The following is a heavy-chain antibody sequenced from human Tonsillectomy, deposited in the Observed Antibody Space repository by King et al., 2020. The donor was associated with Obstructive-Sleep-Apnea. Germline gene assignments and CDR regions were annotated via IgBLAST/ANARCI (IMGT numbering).Heavy chain of an antibody. Sequence: QLVQSGGGVVQPGRSLRLSCAASGFTFSSHGFHWVRQAPGKGLGWVAAIWYDGSKNFYADFVKGRFTTSRDNSRNTLFLQMNSLRVEDTAVYYCARDPQRTFDIWGQGTMVTVSS. J-gene: IGHJ3*02. CDR1: GFTFSSHG. V-gene: IGHV3-33*01. CDR3: ARDPQRTFDI. CDR2: IWYDGSKN.